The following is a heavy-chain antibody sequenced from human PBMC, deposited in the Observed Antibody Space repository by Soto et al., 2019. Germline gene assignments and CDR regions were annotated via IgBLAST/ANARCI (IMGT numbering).Heavy chain of an antibody. Sequence: PSETLSLTCTVSGGSISSYYWSWIRQPPGKGLEWIGYIYFRGTTNYNPSLKSRVTMSADTSKNQYTLKLNSETAADTAVFYCARMNYYDTSGYPFDYWGQGMMVTVSS. V-gene: IGHV4-59*01. CDR3: ARMNYYDTSGYPFDY. J-gene: IGHJ4*02. CDR2: IYFRGTT. CDR1: GGSISSYY. D-gene: IGHD3-22*01.